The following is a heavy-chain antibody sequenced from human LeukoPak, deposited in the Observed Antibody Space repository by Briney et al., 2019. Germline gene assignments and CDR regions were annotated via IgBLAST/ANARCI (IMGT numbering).Heavy chain of an antibody. D-gene: IGHD1-1*01. Sequence: GASVKVSCKASGYTFTGYYMHWVRQAPGQGLEWMGWINPNSGGTNYAQKFQGRVTMTRDTSISTAYMELSRLRSDDTAVYYCARDRWRANWNDVGDAFDIRGQGTMVTVSS. V-gene: IGHV1-2*02. J-gene: IGHJ3*02. CDR2: INPNSGGT. CDR3: ARDRWRANWNDVGDAFDI. CDR1: GYTFTGYY.